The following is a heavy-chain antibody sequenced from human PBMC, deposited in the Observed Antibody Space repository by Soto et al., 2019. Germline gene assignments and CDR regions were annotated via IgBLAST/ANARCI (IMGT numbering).Heavy chain of an antibody. V-gene: IGHV3-30-3*01. CDR1: GFTFSYYA. Sequence: PEGSLRLSCAASGFTFSYYAMHWVRQAPGKGLEWVSFISYDRSNGYYADSMKGRFTISRDNSKNTLYQQMNSQRAEDTAVYYCARDSFGLDFWGQGTTVTVSS. J-gene: IGHJ6*02. CDR3: ARDSFGLDF. CDR2: ISYDRSNG.